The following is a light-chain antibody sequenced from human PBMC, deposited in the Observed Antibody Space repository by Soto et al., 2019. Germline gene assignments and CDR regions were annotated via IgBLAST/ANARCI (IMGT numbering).Light chain of an antibody. V-gene: IGKV3-20*01. Sequence: SPFALSLSPGERATRSCRASQSVSNNYLAWYQQKPGQAPRLLIYGASNRATGIPDRFSGSGSGTDFTLTISILEPEDLAVYCCQQYVSPGTFGQVTKVDIK. J-gene: IGKJ1*01. CDR2: GAS. CDR1: QSVSNNY. CDR3: QQYVSPGT.